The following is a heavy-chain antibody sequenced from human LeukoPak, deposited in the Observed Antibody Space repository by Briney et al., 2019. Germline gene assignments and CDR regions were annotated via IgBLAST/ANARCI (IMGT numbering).Heavy chain of an antibody. D-gene: IGHD5-18*01. V-gene: IGHV1-8*03. Sequence: ASVKVSCKASGYTFTGYYMHWVRQAPGQGLEWMGWINPNSGNTGYAQKFQGRVTITRNTSISTAYMELSSLRSEDTAVYYCASGYSYGSDAFDIWGQGTMVTVSS. J-gene: IGHJ3*02. CDR3: ASGYSYGSDAFDI. CDR2: INPNSGNT. CDR1: GYTFTGYY.